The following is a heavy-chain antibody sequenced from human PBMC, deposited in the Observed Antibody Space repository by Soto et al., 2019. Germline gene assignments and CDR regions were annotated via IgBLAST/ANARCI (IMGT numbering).Heavy chain of an antibody. J-gene: IGHJ4*02. V-gene: IGHV1-3*01. CDR1: GYTFTSYA. CDR3: ARDLVAVAGTPLDY. Sequence: GASVKVSCKASGYTFTSYAMHWVRQAPGQRLEWMGWINAGNGNTKYSQKFQGRVTITRDTSASTAYMELSSLRSEDTAVYYCARDLVAVAGTPLDYWGQGTLVTVSS. D-gene: IGHD6-19*01. CDR2: INAGNGNT.